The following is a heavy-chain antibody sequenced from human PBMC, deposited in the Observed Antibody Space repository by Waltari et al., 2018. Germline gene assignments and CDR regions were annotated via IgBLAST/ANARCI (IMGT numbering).Heavy chain of an antibody. V-gene: IGHV4-59*01. CDR2: IYYSGRT. CDR3: ARRYYDFWSGLHWFDP. Sequence: QVQLQESGPGLVKPSETLSLTCTVSGGSISSYYWSWIRQPPGKGLEWIGYIYYSGRTNYNPALKSRVTISVDTSKNQFSLKLSSVTAADTAVYYCARRYYDFWSGLHWFDPWGQGTLVTVSS. D-gene: IGHD3-3*01. J-gene: IGHJ5*02. CDR1: GGSISSYY.